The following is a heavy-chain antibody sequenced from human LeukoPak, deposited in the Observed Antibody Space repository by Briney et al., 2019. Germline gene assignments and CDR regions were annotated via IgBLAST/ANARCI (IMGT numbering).Heavy chain of an antibody. J-gene: IGHJ6*02. CDR2: ISYDGSNN. CDR3: AKHSSSSNYYYGMDV. CDR1: GFAFSSYG. Sequence: TGGSLRLSCAASGFAFSSYGIHWVRQAPGKGLDWVAFISYDGSNNYYADSVKGRFTISRDNSKNTLYLQMNSLRAEDTAVYYCAKHSSSSNYYYGMDVWGPGTTVTVSS. D-gene: IGHD6-6*01. V-gene: IGHV3-30*18.